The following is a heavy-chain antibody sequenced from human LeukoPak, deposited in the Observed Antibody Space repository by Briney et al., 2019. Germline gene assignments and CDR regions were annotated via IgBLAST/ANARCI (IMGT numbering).Heavy chain of an antibody. D-gene: IGHD3-9*01. J-gene: IGHJ5*02. CDR2: INPSGGST. CDR3: TREDYFDAISYYNWFDP. CDR1: GYMFTSYY. Sequence: ASVKLSCKTSGYMFTSYYIHWVRQAPGQGLEWMGRINPSGGSTSYAQKFQGRVTMTRDTSTTTVYMELSSLRSEDTAVYYCTREDYFDAISYYNWFDPWGQGTLVTVSS. V-gene: IGHV1-46*01.